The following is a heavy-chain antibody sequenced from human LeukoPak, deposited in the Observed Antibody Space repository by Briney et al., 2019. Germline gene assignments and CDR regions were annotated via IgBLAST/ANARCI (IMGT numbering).Heavy chain of an antibody. Sequence: SVKVPRKASGGNLSNYAISWVGQDPGQGPEWMGGIIPIFGTANYPQKFQGRDTIPGDKTTSQASMALGDQRSEATAVYYCGREGDIVGARFDYWGQGTLVTVSS. CDR3: GREGDIVGARFDY. CDR1: GGNLSNYA. D-gene: IGHD1-26*01. CDR2: IIPIFGTA. J-gene: IGHJ4*02. V-gene: IGHV1-69*06.